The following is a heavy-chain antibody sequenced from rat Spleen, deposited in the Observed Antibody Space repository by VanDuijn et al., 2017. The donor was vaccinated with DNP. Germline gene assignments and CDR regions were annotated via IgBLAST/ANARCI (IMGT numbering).Heavy chain of an antibody. D-gene: IGHD1-4*01. V-gene: IGHV5-27*01. CDR2: ISTSGSRA. CDR3: TRDGSPYPGIGGYFDY. Sequence: EVQLVESGGGLVQPGRSLKLSCAASGFTFSNYYMAWVRQAPKKGLEWVATISTSGSRAYYPDSVKGRFTISRDDAKSSLYLQMNSLRSEDTATYYCTRDGSPYPGIGGYFDYWGQGVMVTVSS. J-gene: IGHJ2*01. CDR1: GFTFSNYY.